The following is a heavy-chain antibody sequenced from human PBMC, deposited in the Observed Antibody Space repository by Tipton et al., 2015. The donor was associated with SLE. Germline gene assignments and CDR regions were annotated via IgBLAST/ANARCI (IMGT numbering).Heavy chain of an antibody. CDR1: GYSFSSYW. D-gene: IGHD6-6*01. J-gene: IGHJ6*03. V-gene: IGHV5-51*01. Sequence: VQLVQSGAEVKKPGESLKISCKGSGYSFSSYWIAWVRQMPGKGLEWMGIIYPGDSDIRYSPSFQGQVTISADKSINTAYVQWSSLKATDSAMYYCARGTPGEYSSSRGSYHYYYMDVWGKGTTVTVSS. CDR2: IYPGDSDI. CDR3: ARGTPGEYSSSRGSYHYYYMDV.